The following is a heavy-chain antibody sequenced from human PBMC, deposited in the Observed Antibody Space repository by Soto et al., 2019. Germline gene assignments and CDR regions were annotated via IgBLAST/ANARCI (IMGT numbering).Heavy chain of an antibody. V-gene: IGHV3-23*01. CDR1: GFTFSSYA. J-gene: IGHJ4*02. D-gene: IGHD3-16*02. Sequence: GGSLRLSCAASGFTFSSYAMSWVRQAPGKGLEWVSAISGSGGSTYYADSVKGRFTISRDNSKNTLYLQMNSLRAEDTAVYCCAKDLGSHMITFGGVIVIPALRGSDYWGQGTLVTVSS. CDR2: ISGSGGST. CDR3: AKDLGSHMITFGGVIVIPALRGSDY.